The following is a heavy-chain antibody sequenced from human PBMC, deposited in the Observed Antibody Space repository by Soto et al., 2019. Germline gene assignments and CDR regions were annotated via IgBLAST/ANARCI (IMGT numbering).Heavy chain of an antibody. J-gene: IGHJ4*02. V-gene: IGHV3-23*01. CDR3: AKSSSSSGGYFDY. D-gene: IGHD6-6*01. CDR1: GFTFSSYA. CDR2: ISGSGGST. Sequence: LRLSCAASGFTFSSYAMSWVRQAPGKGLEWVSAISGSGGSTYYADSVKGRFTISRDNSKNTLYLQMNSLRAEDTAVYYCAKSSSSSGGYFDYWGQGTLVTVSS.